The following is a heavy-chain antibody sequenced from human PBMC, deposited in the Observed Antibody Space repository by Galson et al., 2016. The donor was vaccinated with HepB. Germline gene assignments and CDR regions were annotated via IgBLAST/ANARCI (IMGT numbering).Heavy chain of an antibody. CDR3: VREPSGWIGFDY. CDR1: GGSISSSNW. J-gene: IGHJ4*02. Sequence: SETLSLTCAVSGGSISSSNWWTWVRQPPGKGLDWIGSFFYTGRTYYNPSLKSRVAMSLDKSKNQLSLKMTSVTAADSAVYYCVREPSGWIGFDYWGRGVLVTVSS. CDR2: FFYTGRT. D-gene: IGHD2-2*03. V-gene: IGHV4-4*02.